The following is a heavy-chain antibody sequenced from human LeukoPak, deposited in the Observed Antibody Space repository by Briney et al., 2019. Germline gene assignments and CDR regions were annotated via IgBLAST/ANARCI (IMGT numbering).Heavy chain of an antibody. Sequence: ASVKVSCKASGYTFTSYYMHWVRQAPGQGLEWMGIIDPSGGSTSYAQKFQGRVTMTRDMSTSTVYMELSSLRSEDTAVYYCARELGYYGSGSYPFSWFDPWGQGTLVTVSS. CDR2: IDPSGGST. V-gene: IGHV1-46*01. D-gene: IGHD3-10*01. J-gene: IGHJ5*02. CDR1: GYTFTSYY. CDR3: ARELGYYGSGSYPFSWFDP.